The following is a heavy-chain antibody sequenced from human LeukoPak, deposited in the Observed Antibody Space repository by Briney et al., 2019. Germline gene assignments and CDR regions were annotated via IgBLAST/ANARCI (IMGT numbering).Heavy chain of an antibody. D-gene: IGHD1-26*01. J-gene: IGHJ4*02. CDR2: VYSDDTT. CDR3: ARGGGYYAIDY. V-gene: IGHV3-53*01. Sequence: GGSLRLSCAASGFTVSSNYMSWVRQAPGKGLEWVSVVYSDDTTYYADSVKGRFTISRDNSENTLYLQMNNLRAEDTAVYYCARGGGYYAIDYWGQGTLVTVSS. CDR1: GFTVSSNY.